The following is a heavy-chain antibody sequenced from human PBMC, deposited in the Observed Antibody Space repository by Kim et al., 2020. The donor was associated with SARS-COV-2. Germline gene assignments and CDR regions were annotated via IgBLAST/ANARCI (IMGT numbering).Heavy chain of an antibody. Sequence: GGSLRLSCAASGFTFSSYSMNWVRQAPGKGLEWVSSISSSSSYIYYADSVKGRFTISRDNAKNSLYLQMNSLRAEYTAVYYCAGSCYGVHDSSGYYYRDYGGQGTLVTFSS. V-gene: IGHV3-21*01. CDR2: ISSSSSYI. CDR3: AGSCYGVHDSSGYYYRDY. J-gene: IGHJ4*02. CDR1: GFTFSSYS. D-gene: IGHD3-22*01.